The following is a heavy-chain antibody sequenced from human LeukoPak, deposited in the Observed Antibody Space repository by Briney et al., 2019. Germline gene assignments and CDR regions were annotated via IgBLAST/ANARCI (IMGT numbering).Heavy chain of an antibody. CDR2: INPNSGGT. Sequence: GASVKVSCKASGYTFTGYYMHWVRQAPGQGLEWMGWINPNSGGTNYAQKFQGRVTMTRDTSISTAYMELSRLRSDDTAVYYCARVRSGHSYGYWVDYWGQGTLVTVSS. CDR3: ARVRSGHSYGYWVDY. J-gene: IGHJ4*02. CDR1: GYTFTGYY. V-gene: IGHV1-2*02. D-gene: IGHD5-18*01.